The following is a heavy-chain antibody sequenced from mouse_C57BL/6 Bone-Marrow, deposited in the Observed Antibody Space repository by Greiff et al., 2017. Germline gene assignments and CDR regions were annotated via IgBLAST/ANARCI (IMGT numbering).Heavy chain of an antibody. CDR2: IDPSDSYT. J-gene: IGHJ4*01. CDR3: ARFDGLMDY. D-gene: IGHD2-3*01. Sequence: QVQLQQPGAELVRPGTSVKLSCKASGYTFTSYWMHWVKQRPVQGLEWIGVIDPSDSYTNYNQKFKGKATLTVDTSSSTAYMQLSSLTSEDSAVYYCARFDGLMDYWGQGTSVTVSS. CDR1: GYTFTSYW. V-gene: IGHV1-59*01.